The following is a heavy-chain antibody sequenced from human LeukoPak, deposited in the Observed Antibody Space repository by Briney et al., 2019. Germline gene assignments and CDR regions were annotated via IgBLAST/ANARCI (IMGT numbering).Heavy chain of an antibody. D-gene: IGHD3-9*01. V-gene: IGHV5-51*01. J-gene: IGHJ4*02. CDR3: ARQSPMGDILTGDISPHIDY. CDR2: IFPGDSDT. Sequence: GESLKISCKGSGYSFTNYWIGWVRQVPGKGLEWMGIIFPGDSDTRYSPAFQGQVSISVDKSIRTAYLQWSRLKGSDTGMYYCARQSPMGDILTGDISPHIDYWGQGTLVTVSS. CDR1: GYSFTNYW.